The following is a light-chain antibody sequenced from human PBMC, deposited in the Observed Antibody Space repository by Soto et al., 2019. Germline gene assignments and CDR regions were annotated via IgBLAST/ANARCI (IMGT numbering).Light chain of an antibody. V-gene: IGKV1-39*01. CDR3: LQTYSSPIT. J-gene: IGKJ5*01. CDR2: AAF. Sequence: DIQMTQSPSSLSASVGDRVTITCRASQSISAYLNWYHQKPGKAPKLLIYAAFSLQSGVPSRFSGSGSGTDFTLTISSLQPEDVAYYYCLQTYSSPITFGQGTRLEIK. CDR1: QSISAY.